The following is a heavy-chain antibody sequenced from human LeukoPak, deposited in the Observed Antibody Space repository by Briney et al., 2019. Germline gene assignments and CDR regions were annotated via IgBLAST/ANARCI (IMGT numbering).Heavy chain of an antibody. CDR3: ARGSSSGWDAFDI. CDR2: INTDGSST. CDR1: GFTFSSYW. Sequence: PGGSLRLSCAASGFTFSSYWMHWVRQAPGKGLVRVSRINTDGSSTSYADSVKGRFTISRDNAKNTLYLQMNSLRAEDTALYYCARGSSSGWDAFDIWGQGTMVTVSS. D-gene: IGHD6-19*01. J-gene: IGHJ3*02. V-gene: IGHV3-74*01.